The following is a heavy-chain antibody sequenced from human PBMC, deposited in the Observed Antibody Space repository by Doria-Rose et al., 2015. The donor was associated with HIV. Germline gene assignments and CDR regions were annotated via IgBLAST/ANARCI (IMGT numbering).Heavy chain of an antibody. CDR3: ARIKSSRWYHKYYFDF. Sequence: QITLKESGPVLVKPTETLTLTCTVSGVSLSSPGMGVSWIRQPPGKALEWLANIFPDDERSYKTSLESRLTISRGTSKSQVVLTVTDMDPVDTATYYCARIKSSRWYHKYYFDFWGQGTLVIVSA. V-gene: IGHV2-26*01. CDR1: GVSLSSPGMG. D-gene: IGHD6-13*01. J-gene: IGHJ4*02. CDR2: IFPDDER.